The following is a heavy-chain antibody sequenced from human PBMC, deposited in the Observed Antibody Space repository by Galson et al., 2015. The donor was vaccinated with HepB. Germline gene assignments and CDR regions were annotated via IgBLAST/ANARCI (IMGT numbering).Heavy chain of an antibody. D-gene: IGHD2-15*01. CDR2: INQDGSQK. Sequence: SLRLSCAASGLTFSDYWMFWVRQAPGKGLEWVAHINQDGSQKDYVDSVKGRFTISRDNARNSLFLQMNSLRAEDTALFYRVTTTRSYSHDYWGRGTLVAVSS. J-gene: IGHJ4*02. CDR3: VTTTRSYSHDY. CDR1: GLTFSDYW. V-gene: IGHV3-7*01.